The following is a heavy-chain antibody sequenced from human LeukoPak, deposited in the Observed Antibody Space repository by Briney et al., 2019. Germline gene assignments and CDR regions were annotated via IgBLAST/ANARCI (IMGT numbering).Heavy chain of an antibody. V-gene: IGHV4-61*01. CDR2: IYYSGST. J-gene: IGHJ4*02. CDR3: ARAAYSGSYHSDY. Sequence: SETLSLICTVSGGSVNSGSYYWNRIRQPPGKGLEWIGYIYYSGSTYYNPSLKSRVTISVDTSKNQFSLKLSSVTAADTAVYYCARAAYSGSYHSDYWGQGTLVTVSS. CDR1: GGSVNSGSYY. D-gene: IGHD1-26*01.